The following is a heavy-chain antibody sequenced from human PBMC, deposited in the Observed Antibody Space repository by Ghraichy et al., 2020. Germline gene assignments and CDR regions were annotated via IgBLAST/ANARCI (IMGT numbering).Heavy chain of an antibody. CDR3: TPAYCSGASCPAYFDS. Sequence: GGSLRLSCAPSGFTFSGSAMHWVRQASGRGLEWVGRIKNKGNSYATAYGASVKGRFTISSDDSKNTAYLQMDGLNTEDTAVYYCTPAYCSGASCPAYFDSWGQGTLVTVCS. J-gene: IGHJ4*02. CDR1: GFTFSGSA. CDR2: IKNKGNSYAT. V-gene: IGHV3-73*01. D-gene: IGHD2-15*01.